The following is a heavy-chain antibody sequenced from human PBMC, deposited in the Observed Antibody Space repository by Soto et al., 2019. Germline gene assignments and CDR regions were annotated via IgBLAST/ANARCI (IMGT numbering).Heavy chain of an antibody. J-gene: IGHJ3*02. CDR2: ISAYNGNT. V-gene: IGHV1-18*01. CDR3: ASGNYGPGPEGAFDI. Sequence: GASVKVSCKASGYTFTSYGISWVRQAPGQGLEWMGWISAYNGNTNYAQKLQGRVTMTTDTSTSTAYMELRSLRSDDTAVYYCASGNYGPGPEGAFDIWGQGTMVTVS. D-gene: IGHD3-10*01. CDR1: GYTFTSYG.